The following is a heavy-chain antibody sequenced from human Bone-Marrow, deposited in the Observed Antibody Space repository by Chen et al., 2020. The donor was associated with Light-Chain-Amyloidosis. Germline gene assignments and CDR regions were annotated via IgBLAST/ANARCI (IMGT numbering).Heavy chain of an antibody. CDR3: ARGSAATCSGARCYYFDY. CDR1: GFTFNNYA. Sequence: EVQLLESGGDLVQPGGSLRLSWSAAGFTFNNYAMSWVRQAPGKGLGFVSTFSGGLSTTYYADSVKGRFTVSRDNSNNTLYLQMSSLRAEDTAIYYCARGSAATCSGARCYYFDYWGQGTLVTVSS. CDR2: FSGGLSTT. D-gene: IGHD2-15*01. V-gene: IGHV3-23*01. J-gene: IGHJ4*02.